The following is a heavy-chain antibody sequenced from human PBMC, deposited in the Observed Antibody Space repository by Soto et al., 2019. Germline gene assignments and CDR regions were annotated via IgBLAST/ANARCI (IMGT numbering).Heavy chain of an antibody. J-gene: IGHJ6*02. CDR1: GFTFSSYG. CDR2: ISYDGSNK. V-gene: IGHV3-30*18. D-gene: IGHD3-3*01. Sequence: QVQLVESGGGVVQPGRSLRLSCAASGFTFSSYGMHWVRQAPGKGLEWVAGISYDGSNKYYADSVKGRFTISRDNSKNKLYLQMNSLRAEDTAVYYCAKANAYYDFWSGDYGMDVWGQGTTVTVSS. CDR3: AKANAYYDFWSGDYGMDV.